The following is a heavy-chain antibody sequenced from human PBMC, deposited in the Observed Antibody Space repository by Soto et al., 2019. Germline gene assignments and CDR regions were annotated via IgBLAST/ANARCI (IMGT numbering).Heavy chain of an antibody. D-gene: IGHD2-15*01. CDR1: GGSISSYY. Sequence: SETLSLTCTVSGGSISSYYWSWIRQPAGKGLEWIGRIYTSGSTNYNPSLKSRVTMSVDTSKNQFSLKLSSVTAADTAVYYCARGGYCSGGSCYRDGMDVWGQGTTVTVSS. CDR3: ARGGYCSGGSCYRDGMDV. CDR2: IYTSGST. J-gene: IGHJ6*02. V-gene: IGHV4-4*07.